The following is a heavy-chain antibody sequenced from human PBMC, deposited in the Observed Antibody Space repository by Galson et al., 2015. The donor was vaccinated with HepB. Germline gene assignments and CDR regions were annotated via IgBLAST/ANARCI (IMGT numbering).Heavy chain of an antibody. V-gene: IGHV5-10-1*01. CDR2: IDPSDSYT. D-gene: IGHD3-9*01. Sequence: QSGAEVKKPGESLRISCKGSGYSFTSYWISWVRQMPGKGLEWMGRIDPSDSYTNYSPSFQGHVTISADKSISTAYLQWSSLKASDTAMYYCARHYDIGLEWPRYFDYWGQGTLVTVSS. CDR3: ARHYDIGLEWPRYFDY. CDR1: GYSFTSYW. J-gene: IGHJ4*02.